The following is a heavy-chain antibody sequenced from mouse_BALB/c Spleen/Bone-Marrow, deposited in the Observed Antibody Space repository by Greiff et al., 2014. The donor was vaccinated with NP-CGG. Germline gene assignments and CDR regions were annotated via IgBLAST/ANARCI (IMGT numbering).Heavy chain of an antibody. CDR2: IRNKAKGYTS. CDR1: GFTFTDYY. Sequence: EVMLVESGGGLVQPGGSLRLSCATSGFTFTDYYMSWVRQPPGKALEWLGFIRNKAKGYTSEYSASVKGRFTISRDNSHSILYLQMNTLRAEDGATYYCARDINYDIYWYFDVWGAGTTVTVSS. D-gene: IGHD2-4*01. J-gene: IGHJ1*01. V-gene: IGHV7-3*02. CDR3: ARDINYDIYWYFDV.